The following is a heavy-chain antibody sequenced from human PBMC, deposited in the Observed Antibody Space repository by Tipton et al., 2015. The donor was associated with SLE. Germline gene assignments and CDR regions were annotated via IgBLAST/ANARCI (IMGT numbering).Heavy chain of an antibody. CDR2: ISTSSIHL. Sequence: LSLTCAASGFSFSNYSMNWVRQAPGKGLEWVSSISTSSIHLNYADSVKGRFTISRDNAKNSMYLQMNSLRAEDTAVYYCARDRAVAVSGTGRSDASDIWGQGTMVTVSS. D-gene: IGHD6-19*01. CDR3: ARDRAVAVSGTGRSDASDI. J-gene: IGHJ3*02. V-gene: IGHV3-21*01. CDR1: GFSFSNYS.